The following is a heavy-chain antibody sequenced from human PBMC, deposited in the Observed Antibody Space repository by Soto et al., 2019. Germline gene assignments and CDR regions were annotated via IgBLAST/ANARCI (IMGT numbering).Heavy chain of an antibody. V-gene: IGHV3-7*01. Sequence: GGSLRLSCAASGFTFSSYWMSWVRQAPGKGLEWVANIKQDGSEKYYVDSVKGRFTISRDNAKNSLYLQMNSLRAEDTAVYYCAREDIVVVVAATRFDPWGQGTLVTVSS. D-gene: IGHD2-15*01. CDR3: AREDIVVVVAATRFDP. J-gene: IGHJ5*02. CDR1: GFTFSSYW. CDR2: IKQDGSEK.